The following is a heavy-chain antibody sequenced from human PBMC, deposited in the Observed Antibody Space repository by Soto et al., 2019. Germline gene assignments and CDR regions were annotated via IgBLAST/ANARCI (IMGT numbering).Heavy chain of an antibody. D-gene: IGHD3-10*02. CDR3: GPNVWGTKNEFHPLHSR. CDR2: ISASNGDT. CDR1: GYTFTSHG. Sequence: ASVKVSCKASGYTFTSHGVSWVRQAPGQGLEWMGWISASNGDTDYAQKLQGRVTVTTDTSTSTAYMELRSRRSEDTAVYYCGPNVWGTKNEFHPLHSRRGKGTTVTVSS. V-gene: IGHV1-18*01. J-gene: IGHJ6*04.